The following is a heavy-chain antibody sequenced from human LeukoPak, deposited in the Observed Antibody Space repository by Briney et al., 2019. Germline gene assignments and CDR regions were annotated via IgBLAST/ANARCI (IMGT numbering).Heavy chain of an antibody. V-gene: IGHV3-48*01. D-gene: IGHD3-3*01. CDR2: ISSSGTI. CDR1: GFTFSGYS. Sequence: GGSLRLSCADSGFTFSGYSMNWVRQAPGKGLEWVSYISSSGTIYYADSVKGRFTMSRDNAKKSLYLQMSSLRAEDTAVYYCARTNYDFWSGHNWFDPWGQGTLVTVSS. CDR3: ARTNYDFWSGHNWFDP. J-gene: IGHJ5*02.